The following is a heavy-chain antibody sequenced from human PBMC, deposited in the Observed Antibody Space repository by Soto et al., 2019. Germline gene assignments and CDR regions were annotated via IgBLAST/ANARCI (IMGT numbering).Heavy chain of an antibody. J-gene: IGHJ5*02. CDR1: GGSISSYY. Sequence: ASETLSLTCTVSGGSISSYYWSWIRQPPGKGLEWIGYIYYSGSTNYNPSLKSRVTISVDTSKNQFSLKLSSVTAADTAVYYCARVWFGESSWFDPWGQGTLVTVSS. D-gene: IGHD3-10*01. CDR3: ARVWFGESSWFDP. V-gene: IGHV4-59*08. CDR2: IYYSGST.